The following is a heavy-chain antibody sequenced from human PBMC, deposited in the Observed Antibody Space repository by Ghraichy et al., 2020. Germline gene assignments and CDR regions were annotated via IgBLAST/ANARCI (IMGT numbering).Heavy chain of an antibody. CDR3: AKSDYSTPYYYYYGMDV. V-gene: IGHV3-21*01. CDR2: ISSSSSYI. CDR1: GFTFSSYS. D-gene: IGHD4-17*01. Sequence: GGSLRLSCAASGFTFSSYSMNWVRQAPGKGLEWVSSISSSSSYIYYADSVKGRFTISRDNAKNSLYLQMNSLRAEDTAVYYCAKSDYSTPYYYYYGMDVWGQGTTVTVSS. J-gene: IGHJ6*02.